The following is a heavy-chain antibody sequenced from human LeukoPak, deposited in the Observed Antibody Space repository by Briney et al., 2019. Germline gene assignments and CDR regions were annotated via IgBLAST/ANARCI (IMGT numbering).Heavy chain of an antibody. D-gene: IGHD1-26*01. CDR2: MNPNSGNT. V-gene: IGHV1-8*01. J-gene: IGHJ6*03. CDR3: ARDDGGSYLYYYYYYMDV. CDR1: GYTFTSYD. Sequence: ASVKVSCKASGYTFTSYDINWVRQATGQGLEWMGWMNPNSGNTGYAQKFQGRVTMTRNTSISTAYMELSSLRSEDTAVYYCARDDGGSYLYYYYYYMDVWGKGTTVTISS.